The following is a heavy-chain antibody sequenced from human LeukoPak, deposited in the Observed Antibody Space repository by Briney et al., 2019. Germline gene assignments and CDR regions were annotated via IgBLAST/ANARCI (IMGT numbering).Heavy chain of an antibody. V-gene: IGHV1-8*01. Sequence: GASVKVSCKASGYTFTSCDINWVRQATGQGLEWMGWMNPNSGNTGYGQSFQGRITMTRDISIGTAYMELSNLTSEGTAIYYCTRGSSGRRDNWGQGTLVTVS. CDR3: TRGSSGRRDN. CDR2: MNPNSGNT. CDR1: GYTFTSCD. J-gene: IGHJ4*02. D-gene: IGHD6-19*01.